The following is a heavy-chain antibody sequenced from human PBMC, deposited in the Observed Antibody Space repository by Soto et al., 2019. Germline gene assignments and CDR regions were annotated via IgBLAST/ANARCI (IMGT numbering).Heavy chain of an antibody. V-gene: IGHV1-2*04. J-gene: IGHJ6*02. CDR1: GYTFTGYY. CDR3: ARDRFGGLATPHGMDV. CDR2: INPNSGGT. D-gene: IGHD3-10*01. Sequence: QVQLVQSGAEVKKPGASVKVSCKASGYTFTGYYMHWVRQAPGQGLEWMGWINPNSGGTNYAQNFQGWVTMTRDTXIXTAYMELSRLRSDDTAVYYCARDRFGGLATPHGMDVWGQGTTVTVSS.